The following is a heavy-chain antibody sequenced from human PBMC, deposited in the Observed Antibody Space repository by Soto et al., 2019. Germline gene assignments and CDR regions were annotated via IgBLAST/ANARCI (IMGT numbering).Heavy chain of an antibody. CDR1: GGSISSGGYY. V-gene: IGHV4-31*03. D-gene: IGHD3-10*01. Sequence: QVQLQESGPGLVKPSQTLSLTCTVSGGSISSGGYYWSWIRQHPGKGLEWIGYIYYSGSTYYNPSLKSRVTISVDTSKNQFSLKLSSVTAADTAVYYCARERITMVPGVNVNWFDPWGQGTLVTVSS. CDR2: IYYSGST. J-gene: IGHJ5*02. CDR3: ARERITMVPGVNVNWFDP.